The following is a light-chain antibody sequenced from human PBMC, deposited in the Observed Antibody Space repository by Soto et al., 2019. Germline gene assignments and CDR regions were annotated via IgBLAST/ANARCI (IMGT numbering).Light chain of an antibody. Sequence: QSVLTQPRSVSGSPGQSVTISCTGISSGVGRSNFVSWYQHLPGKAPKLVIYDVNKRPSGVPDRFAGSKSGSTASLTISGLQPEDEADYFCCSYAGSYTWVLGGGTQLTVL. CDR2: DVN. V-gene: IGLV2-11*01. CDR3: CSYAGSYTWV. J-gene: IGLJ7*01. CDR1: SSGVGRSNF.